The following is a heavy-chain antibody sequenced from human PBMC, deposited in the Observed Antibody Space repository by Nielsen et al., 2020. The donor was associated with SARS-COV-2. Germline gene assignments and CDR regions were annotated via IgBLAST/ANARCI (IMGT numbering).Heavy chain of an antibody. J-gene: IGHJ4*02. D-gene: IGHD6-19*01. V-gene: IGHV3-23*01. Sequence: GGSLRLSCAASGFTFSSYAMSWVRQAPGKGLEWVSAISGSGGSTYYADSVKGRFTISRDNSKNTLYLQMNSLRAEDTAVYYCAKDRGPSSDWYWGGSDFDYWGQGTLVTVSS. CDR2: ISGSGGST. CDR1: GFTFSSYA. CDR3: AKDRGPSSDWYWGGSDFDY.